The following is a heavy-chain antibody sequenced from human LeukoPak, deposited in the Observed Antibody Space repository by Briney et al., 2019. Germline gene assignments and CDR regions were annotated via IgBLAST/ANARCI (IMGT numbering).Heavy chain of an antibody. CDR3: ASTRDGRVPFDP. CDR1: GFTFSSYA. CDR2: ISGSGGST. J-gene: IGHJ5*02. V-gene: IGHV3-23*01. Sequence: PGGSLRLSCAASGFTFSSYAMSWVRQAPGRGLEWVSAISGSGGSTYYADSVKGRFTISRDNSKNTLYLQMNSLRAEDTAVYYCASTRDGRVPFDPWGQGTLVTVSS. D-gene: IGHD5-24*01.